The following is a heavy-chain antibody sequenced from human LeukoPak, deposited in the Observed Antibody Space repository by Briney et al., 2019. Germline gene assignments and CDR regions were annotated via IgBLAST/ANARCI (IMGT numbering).Heavy chain of an antibody. CDR3: ARRAGAYSHPYDY. J-gene: IGHJ4*02. D-gene: IGHD4/OR15-4a*01. CDR1: GFSFSSNS. Sequence: GGSLRLSCAASGFSFSSNSMNWVRQAPGKGLEWVSYINGSSSTIYYADSVKGRFTISRDNAKNSLYLQMNSLRAEDTAVYYCARRAGAYSHPYDYWGQGTLVTVSS. V-gene: IGHV3-48*01. CDR2: INGSSSTI.